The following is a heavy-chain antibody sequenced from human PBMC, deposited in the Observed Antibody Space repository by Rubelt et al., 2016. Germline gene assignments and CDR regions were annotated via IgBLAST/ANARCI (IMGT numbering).Heavy chain of an antibody. CDR2: INHSGSP. J-gene: IGHJ6*02. D-gene: IGHD6-13*01. CDR1: GGSFSGYY. Sequence: QVQLQQWGAGLLKPSETLSLTCAVYGGSFSGYYWSWIRQPPGKGLEWIGEINHSGSPNYNPSLKSRVTISVDTSKNQFSLKLSSVTAADTAVYYCARGRRGSSSWLGRDYYGMDVWGQGTTVTVSS. V-gene: IGHV4-34*01. CDR3: ARGRRGSSSWLGRDYYGMDV.